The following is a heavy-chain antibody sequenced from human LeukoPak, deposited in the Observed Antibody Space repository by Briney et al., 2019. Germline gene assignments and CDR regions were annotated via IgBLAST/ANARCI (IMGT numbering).Heavy chain of an antibody. CDR3: ARGRRDLRGYSGYARRVDFDD. CDR1: GGSFSGYY. V-gene: IGHV4-34*01. Sequence: PSETLSLTCAVYGGSFSGYYWSWIRQPPGKGLEWIGEINHSGSTNYNPSLKSRVTISVDTSKNQFSLKLSSVTAADTAVYYSARGRRDLRGYSGYARRVDFDDGGQGTLVTVSS. J-gene: IGHJ4*02. D-gene: IGHD5-12*01. CDR2: INHSGST.